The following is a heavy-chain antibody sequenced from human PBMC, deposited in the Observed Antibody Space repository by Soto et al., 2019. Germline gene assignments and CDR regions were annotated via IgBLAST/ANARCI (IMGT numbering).Heavy chain of an antibody. CDR3: AIGYWSSASTDKYYAMDV. J-gene: IGHJ6*02. V-gene: IGHV1-69*13. CDR2: IIPLLGTP. D-gene: IGHD2-2*01. CDR1: GGTFSTYA. Sequence: ASVKVSCKASGGTFSTYAMSWLRQAPGQGLEWMGGIIPLLGTPNYAQKLQGRVTITADESTSTAYMELSSLRSEDTALYYCAIGYWSSASTDKYYAMDVWGQGTTVTVSS.